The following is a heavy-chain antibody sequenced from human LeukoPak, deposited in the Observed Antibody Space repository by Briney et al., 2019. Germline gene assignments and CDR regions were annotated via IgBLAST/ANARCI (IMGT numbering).Heavy chain of an antibody. V-gene: IGHV4-39*01. CDR2: TYYSGST. J-gene: IGHJ4*02. CDR1: GGSISSSSYY. CDR3: ARLVLAAAGIVYYFDY. Sequence: SETLSLTCTVSGGSISSSSYYWGWVRQPPGKGLEWIGSTYYSGSTYYNPSLKSRVTISVDTSKNQFSLKLSSVTAADTAVYYCARLVLAAAGIVYYFDYWGQGTLVTVSS. D-gene: IGHD6-13*01.